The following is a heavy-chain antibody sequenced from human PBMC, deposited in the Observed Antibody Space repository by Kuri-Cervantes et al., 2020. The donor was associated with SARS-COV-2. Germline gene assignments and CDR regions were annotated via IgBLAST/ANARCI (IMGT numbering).Heavy chain of an antibody. J-gene: IGHJ4*02. V-gene: IGHV3-30-3*01. CDR3: ARAYGDYVFREGLDS. CDR1: GFTFSSYA. Sequence: GGSLRLSCAASGFTFSSYAMRWVRQAPGKGLEWVAVISYDGSNKYYADSVKGRFTISRDNAKNSLYLQMNSLRVEDTALYYCARAYGDYVFREGLDSWGQGTLVTVSS. CDR2: ISYDGSNK. D-gene: IGHD4-17*01.